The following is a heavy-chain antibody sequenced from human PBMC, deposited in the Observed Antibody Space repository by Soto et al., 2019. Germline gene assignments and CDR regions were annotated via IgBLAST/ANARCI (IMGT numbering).Heavy chain of an antibody. CDR2: ISGSGGST. J-gene: IGHJ4*02. CDR3: AKDIVVVTASDY. CDR1: GFTFSSYA. V-gene: IGHV3-23*01. D-gene: IGHD2-21*02. Sequence: GESLKISCAASGFTFSSYAMSWVRQAPGKGLEWVSAISGSGGSTYYADSVKGRFTISRDNSKNTLYLQMNSLRAEDTAVYYCAKDIVVVTASDYWGQGTLVTVSS.